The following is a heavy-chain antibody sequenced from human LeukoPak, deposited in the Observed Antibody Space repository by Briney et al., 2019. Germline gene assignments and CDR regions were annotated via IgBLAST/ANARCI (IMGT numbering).Heavy chain of an antibody. CDR2: IYYSGST. D-gene: IGHD2-15*01. CDR3: ASQHYCSGGSCYWFDP. V-gene: IGHV4-31*03. Sequence: SETLSLTCTVSGGSISSGGYYWSWIRQHPGKGLEWIGYIYYSGSTYYNPSLKSRVTISVDTSKNQFSLKLSSVTAADTAVYYCASQHYCSGGSCYWFDPWGQGTLVTVSS. CDR1: GGSISSGGYY. J-gene: IGHJ5*02.